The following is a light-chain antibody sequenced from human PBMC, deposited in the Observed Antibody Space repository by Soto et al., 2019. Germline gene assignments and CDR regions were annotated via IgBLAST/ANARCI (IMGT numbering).Light chain of an antibody. V-gene: IGKV3-11*01. CDR2: EAS. Sequence: EIVMTQSPAALSVCPVERATLSCRSSQSVSSNLAWYQQTPGQAPRLLIYEASNRASGIPARFSGRGSGTDFTLTISSLEPEDFAVYYCQQRSNWPLTFGGGTKVDI. CDR1: QSVSSN. CDR3: QQRSNWPLT. J-gene: IGKJ4*01.